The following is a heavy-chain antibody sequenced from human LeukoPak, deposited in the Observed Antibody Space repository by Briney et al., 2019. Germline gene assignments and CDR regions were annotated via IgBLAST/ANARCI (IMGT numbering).Heavy chain of an antibody. CDR3: ARHIRNGNWFDP. V-gene: IGHV4-34*01. Sequence: SETLSLTCAVYGGSFSGYYWSWIRQPPGKGLEWIGEINHSGSTNYNPSLKSRVTISLDMSKNQFSLNLSSLTAADTAIYYCARHIRNGNWFDPWGQGTLVTVSS. CDR2: INHSGST. D-gene: IGHD2-21*01. CDR1: GGSFSGYY. J-gene: IGHJ5*02.